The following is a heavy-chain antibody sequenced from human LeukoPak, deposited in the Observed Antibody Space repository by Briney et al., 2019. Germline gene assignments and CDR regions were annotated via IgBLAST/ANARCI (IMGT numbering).Heavy chain of an antibody. Sequence: SETLSLTCTVSGGSISSGGYYWGWIRQPPGKGLEWIGSIYYSGSTYYNPSLKSRVTISVDTSKNQFSLKLSSVTAADTAVYYCARDGGPAMGFVDYWGQGTLVTVSS. V-gene: IGHV4-39*07. J-gene: IGHJ4*02. CDR2: IYYSGST. CDR3: ARDGGPAMGFVDY. CDR1: GGSISSGGYY. D-gene: IGHD5-18*01.